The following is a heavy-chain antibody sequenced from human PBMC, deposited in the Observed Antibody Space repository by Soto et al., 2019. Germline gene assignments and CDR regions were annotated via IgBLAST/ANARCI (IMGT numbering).Heavy chain of an antibody. CDR3: ATIRVRGGPLRFED. J-gene: IGHJ4*01. CDR2: VLPISGST. D-gene: IGHD2-15*01. V-gene: IGHV1-69*06. CDR1: GGLISKYS. Sequence: QVQLVQSGAEVRKPGSSVKVSCKTSGGLISKYSFNWVRQAPGQGREWMGGVLPISGSTDYAEKFQGRLTITADSSTSTVYRELGRLRSDDTANYYCATIRVRGGPLRFEDGGQGMLISVSS.